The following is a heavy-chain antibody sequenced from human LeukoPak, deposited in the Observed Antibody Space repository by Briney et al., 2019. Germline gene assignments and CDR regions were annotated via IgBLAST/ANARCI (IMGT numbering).Heavy chain of an antibody. CDR1: GYTFTSYG. CDR3: ARRGYDFWSGLLSGYFDY. D-gene: IGHD3-3*01. Sequence: ASVKVSCKASGYTFTSYGISWVRRAPGQGLEWMGWISAYNGNTNYARKLQGRVTMTTDTSTSTAYMELRSLRSDDTAVYYCARRGYDFWSGLLSGYFDYWGQGTLVTVSS. CDR2: ISAYNGNT. V-gene: IGHV1-18*01. J-gene: IGHJ4*02.